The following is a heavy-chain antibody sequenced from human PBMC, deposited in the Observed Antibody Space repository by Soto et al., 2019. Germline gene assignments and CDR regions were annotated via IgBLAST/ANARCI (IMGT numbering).Heavy chain of an antibody. CDR3: AHMRLWFGEPSLYYFDY. CDR1: GFSLSTSGVG. J-gene: IGHJ4*02. D-gene: IGHD3-10*01. CDR2: IYWNDDK. V-gene: IGHV2-5*01. Sequence: QITLKESGPTLVKPTQTLTLTCTFSGFSLSTSGVGVGWIRQPPGKALEWLALIYWNDDKRYSPSLKSRLTITQDTSKNQVVLTMTNMDPVDTATYYCAHMRLWFGEPSLYYFDYWGQGTLVTVSS.